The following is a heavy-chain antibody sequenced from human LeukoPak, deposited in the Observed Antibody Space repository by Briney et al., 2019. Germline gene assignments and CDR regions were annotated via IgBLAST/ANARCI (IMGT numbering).Heavy chain of an antibody. Sequence: SETLSLTCSVSGGSISSYYWSWIRQPPGKGLEWIGYIYSSGSTNYNPSLKSRVTISIDTSKNQFSLKLSSVTAADTAVYYCARGPGTWYYYWGQGTLVTVSS. CDR1: GGSISSYY. CDR2: IYSSGST. J-gene: IGHJ4*02. CDR3: ARGPGTWYYY. D-gene: IGHD6-13*01. V-gene: IGHV4-59*12.